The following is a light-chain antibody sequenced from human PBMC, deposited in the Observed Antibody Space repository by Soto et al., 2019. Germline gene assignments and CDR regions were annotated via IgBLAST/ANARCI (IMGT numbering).Light chain of an antibody. Sequence: DIQMTQCPSTLATSVGDRVTITFLASRSISDWLAWYQQKPGKATKLLIFDAYSLKSGVKSRFSGSGSGTDFTLTIRSIQTEDFENYYCKQSYSPPRKCGNGTTVDIK. CDR2: DAY. J-gene: IGKJ1*01. CDR3: KQSYSPPRK. V-gene: IGKV1-39*01. CDR1: RSISDW.